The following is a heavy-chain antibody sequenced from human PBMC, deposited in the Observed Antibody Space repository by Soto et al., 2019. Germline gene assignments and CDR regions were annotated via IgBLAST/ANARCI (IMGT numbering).Heavy chain of an antibody. V-gene: IGHV3-7*01. J-gene: IGHJ4*02. CDR2: INKDGSEK. D-gene: IGHD5-12*01. CDR3: ARDVGYDTFDY. CDR1: GFTFRSNW. Sequence: EVQLVESGGGLVQPGGSLRLSCAASGFTFRSNWMTWVRQAPGKGPGWVANINKDGSEKNYVDSVKGRFTISRDNAKNSLYLQINSLTDEDTAVYYCARDVGYDTFDYWCQGTLVTVSS.